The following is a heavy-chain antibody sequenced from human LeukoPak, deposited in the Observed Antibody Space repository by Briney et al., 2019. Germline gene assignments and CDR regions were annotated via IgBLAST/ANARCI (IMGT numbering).Heavy chain of an antibody. CDR3: ARGGGGSQTPFDL. CDR2: INPNGGGT. V-gene: IGHV1-2*02. Sequence: ASVKVSCKASGYTFTKFYMHWVRQAPGQGLEWMGMINPNGGGTNYAQKFQGRVTMTRDTSISTAYMELSRLRSDDTAVYYCARGGGGSQTPFDLWGRGTLVTVSS. CDR1: GYTFTKFY. J-gene: IGHJ2*01. D-gene: IGHD2-15*01.